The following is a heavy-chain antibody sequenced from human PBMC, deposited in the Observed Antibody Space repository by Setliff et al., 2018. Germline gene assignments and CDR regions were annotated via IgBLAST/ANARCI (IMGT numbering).Heavy chain of an antibody. Sequence: ASVKVSCKTSGYMFTTYGISWVRQNPGQGLEWMGWIRVYDGYTDYAQKFQGRVTMTKDTSTSTAYMELRSLRPDDTAVYYCVRDLGQWALDFWGQGTLVTVSS. V-gene: IGHV1-18*01. CDR3: VRDLGQWALDF. D-gene: IGHD1-26*01. J-gene: IGHJ4*02. CDR1: GYMFTTYG. CDR2: IRVYDGYT.